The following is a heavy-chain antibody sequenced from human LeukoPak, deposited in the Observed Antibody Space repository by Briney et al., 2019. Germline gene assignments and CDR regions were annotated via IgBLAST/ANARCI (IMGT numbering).Heavy chain of an antibody. D-gene: IGHD1-1*01. CDR3: ARASRTYYYYYMDV. Sequence: PGGPLRLSCAASGFTFSSYAMSWVRQAPGKGLEWVSAISGSGGSTYYADSVKGRFTISRYNSKNTLYLQMNSLRAEDTAVYYCARASRTYYYYYMDVWGKGTTVTVSS. CDR1: GFTFSSYA. J-gene: IGHJ6*03. CDR2: ISGSGGST. V-gene: IGHV3-23*01.